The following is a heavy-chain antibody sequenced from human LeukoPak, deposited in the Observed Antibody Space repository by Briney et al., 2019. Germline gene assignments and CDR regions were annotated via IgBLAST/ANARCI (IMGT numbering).Heavy chain of an antibody. V-gene: IGHV3-21*01. CDR3: ARVAAGATIHNYYYSYMDV. CDR1: GFAFSTYS. D-gene: IGHD5-12*01. J-gene: IGHJ6*03. CDR2: ITSTSTYI. Sequence: PGGSLRLSCAASGFAFSTYSMSWVRQAPGKGLEWVSSITSTSTYIHYADSVRGRFTISRDNAENSPYLQVNGLRAEDTAVYYCARVAAGATIHNYYYSYMDVWGKGTTVTVSS.